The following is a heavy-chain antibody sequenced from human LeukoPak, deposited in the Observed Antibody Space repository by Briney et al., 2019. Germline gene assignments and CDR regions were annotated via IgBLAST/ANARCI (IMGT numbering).Heavy chain of an antibody. CDR2: ISAYNGNT. Sequence: ASVKVSCKASGYTFTSYGISWVRQAPGQGLEWMGWISAYNGNTNYAQKLQGRVTITTDTSTSTAYMELRSLRSDDTAVYYCARDHPEQWLVQGDAFDIWGQGTMVTVSS. V-gene: IGHV1-18*01. D-gene: IGHD6-19*01. J-gene: IGHJ3*02. CDR3: ARDHPEQWLVQGDAFDI. CDR1: GYTFTSYG.